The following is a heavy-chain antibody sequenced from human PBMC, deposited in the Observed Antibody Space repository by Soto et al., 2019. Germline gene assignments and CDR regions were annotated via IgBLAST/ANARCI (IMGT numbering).Heavy chain of an antibody. Sequence: SETLSLTCAVYGGSFRGYYWSWIRQPPGKGLEWIGEINHSGSTNYNPSLKSRVTISVDTSKNQFSLKLSSVTAADTAVYYCARGDGSGWYLFDYWGQGTLVTVSS. CDR3: ARGDGSGWYLFDY. D-gene: IGHD6-19*01. J-gene: IGHJ4*02. V-gene: IGHV4-34*01. CDR1: GGSFRGYY. CDR2: INHSGST.